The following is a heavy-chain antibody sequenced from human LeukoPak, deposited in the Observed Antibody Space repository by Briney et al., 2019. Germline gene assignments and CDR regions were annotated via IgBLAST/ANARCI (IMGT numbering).Heavy chain of an antibody. V-gene: IGHV6-1*01. CDR2: TYYVSNWYT. J-gene: IGHJ4*02. CDR3: AREVAVAGPFDY. Sequence: SQTLSLTCAISGDSVSSNSVGWNWIRQSPSRGLEWLGRTYYVSNWYTDYALSVKSRLIIDPDTSKNQFSLQLSSVTPEDTAVYYCAREVAVAGPFDYWGQGILVTVSS. CDR1: GDSVSSNSVG. D-gene: IGHD6-19*01.